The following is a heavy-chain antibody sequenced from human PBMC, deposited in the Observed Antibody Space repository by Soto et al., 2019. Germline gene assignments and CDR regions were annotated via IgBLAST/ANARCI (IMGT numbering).Heavy chain of an antibody. CDR2: ISYDGSNK. CDR3: ASSSPSSAIYYYYGMDV. CDR1: GLTFNRYG. Sequence: GGTLRLSCAVSGLTFNRYGMHWGRNAPGKGLEWVAVISYDGSNKYYADSVKGRFTISRDNSKNTLYLQMNSLRAEDTAVYYCASSSPSSAIYYYYGMDVWGQGTKVTVSS. J-gene: IGHJ6*02. V-gene: IGHV3-30*03. D-gene: IGHD6-6*01.